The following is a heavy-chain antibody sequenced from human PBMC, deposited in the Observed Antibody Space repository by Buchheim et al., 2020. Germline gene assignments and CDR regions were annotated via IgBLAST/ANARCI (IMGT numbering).Heavy chain of an antibody. CDR1: GFTFSTYA. Sequence: QVQLVESGGGAVQPGRSLRLSCAASGFTFSTYAMHWVRQAPGKGLEWVTMIWFDGSNTHYSESVRGRFTISRDNSKNTVYLQMNSLRVDDTAVYYFARDPPNSGWSLDYWGQGTL. D-gene: IGHD6-19*01. CDR2: IWFDGSNT. V-gene: IGHV3-33*01. J-gene: IGHJ4*02. CDR3: ARDPPNSGWSLDY.